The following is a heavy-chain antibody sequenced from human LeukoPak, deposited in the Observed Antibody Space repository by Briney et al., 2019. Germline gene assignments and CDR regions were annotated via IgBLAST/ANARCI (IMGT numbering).Heavy chain of an antibody. J-gene: IGHJ4*02. V-gene: IGHV3-66*01. CDR3: ARGLSYFDY. CDR1: GFTVSSNY. CDR2: IYSGGTT. Sequence: GGSLRLSCAASGFTVSSNYMSWVRQAPGKGLEWVSVIYSGGTTYYADSVKGRFTISRDNSKNTAYLQLNSLRTEDTAVCYCARGLSYFDYWGQGSLVTVSS.